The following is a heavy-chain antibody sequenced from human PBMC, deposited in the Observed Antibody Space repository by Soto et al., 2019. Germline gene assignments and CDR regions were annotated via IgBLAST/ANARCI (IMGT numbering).Heavy chain of an antibody. V-gene: IGHV1-58*02. CDR2: IVVGSGNT. Sequence: ASVKVSCKASGFTFTSSAMQWVRQARGQRLEWIGWIVVGSGNTNYAQKFQERVTITRDMSTSTAYMELSSLRSEDTAVYYCAAALRYFDWLSLSSDYYYYGMDVWGQGTTVTVSS. CDR3: AAALRYFDWLSLSSDYYYYGMDV. D-gene: IGHD3-9*01. J-gene: IGHJ6*02. CDR1: GFTFTSSA.